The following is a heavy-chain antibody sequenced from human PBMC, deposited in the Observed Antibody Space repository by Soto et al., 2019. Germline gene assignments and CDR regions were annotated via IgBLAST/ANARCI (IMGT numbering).Heavy chain of an antibody. V-gene: IGHV3-74*01. Sequence: EVQLVESGGGLVQPGGSLRLSCAASGFTFSSYWMHWVHQAPGKGLVWVSRINSDGSSTSYADSVKGRFTIPRDNPKNTLHPQMNSLRAEDTAVYYCAIRASYYDSSGYFDYWGQGTLVTVSS. CDR3: AIRASYYDSSGYFDY. CDR1: GFTFSSYW. D-gene: IGHD3-22*01. J-gene: IGHJ4*02. CDR2: INSDGSST.